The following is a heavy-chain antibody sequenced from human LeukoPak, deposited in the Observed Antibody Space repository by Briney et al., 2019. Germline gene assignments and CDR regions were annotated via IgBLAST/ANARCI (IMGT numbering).Heavy chain of an antibody. CDR3: VRGLVGYCSGGAWDGTCFDY. CDR2: IRQDGNQK. J-gene: IGHJ4*02. Sequence: GGSLRLSCAASGFTFSSYWMSWVRQAPGKGLEWVAIIRQDGNQKNYVDSVKGRFTISRDNAKNSLYLQMNSLRAEDTAVYYCVRGLVGYCSGGAWDGTCFDYWGQGTLVSVSS. V-gene: IGHV3-7*03. D-gene: IGHD2-15*01. CDR1: GFTFSSYW.